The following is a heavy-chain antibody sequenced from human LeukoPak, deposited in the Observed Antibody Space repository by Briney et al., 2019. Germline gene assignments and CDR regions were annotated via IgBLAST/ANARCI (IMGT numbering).Heavy chain of an antibody. CDR1: GYSFTSYW. CDR3: AGVYDSSGYYWYGYYI. CDR2: IYPGDSDT. V-gene: IGHV5-51*01. D-gene: IGHD3-22*01. Sequence: GESLKTSCKGSGYSFTSYWIVWVRQMPGKGLEWMGIIYPGDSDTIYSPSFQGQVTISADKSINTAYLQWSSLKASDTAMYYCAGVYDSSGYYWYGYYIWGQGTMVTVSS. J-gene: IGHJ3*02.